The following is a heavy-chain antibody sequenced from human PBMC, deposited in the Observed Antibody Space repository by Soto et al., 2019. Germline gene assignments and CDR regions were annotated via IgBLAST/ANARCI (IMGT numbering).Heavy chain of an antibody. CDR1: GFTFSNYP. D-gene: IGHD5-18*01. Sequence: GGSLRLSCSASGFTFSNYPMDWVRQASGKGLEYVSAIGRSGGDTYYADSVKGRFTISRDNSKNSLYLEMNSLRAEDTAVYYCARSVYTYGTYLVDFWGQGTPVTVSS. CDR2: IGRSGGDT. CDR3: ARSVYTYGTYLVDF. V-gene: IGHV3-64*04. J-gene: IGHJ4*02.